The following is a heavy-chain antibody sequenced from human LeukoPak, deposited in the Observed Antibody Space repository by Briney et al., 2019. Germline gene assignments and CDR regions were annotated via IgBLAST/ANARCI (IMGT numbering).Heavy chain of an antibody. CDR2: INHSGST. CDR3: ARLRYFDWPYYYYYYMDV. D-gene: IGHD3-9*01. Sequence: PSETLSLTCAVYGGSFSGHFWSWIRQTPGKGLEWIGEINHSGSTNYNPSLKSRVTISVDTSKNQFSLKLSSVTAADTAVYYCARLRYFDWPYYYYYYMDVWGKGTTVTISS. J-gene: IGHJ6*03. CDR1: GGSFSGHF. V-gene: IGHV4-34*01.